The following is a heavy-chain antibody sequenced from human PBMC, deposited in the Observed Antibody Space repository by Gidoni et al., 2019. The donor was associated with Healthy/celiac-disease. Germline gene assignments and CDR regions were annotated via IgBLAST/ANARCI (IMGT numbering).Heavy chain of an antibody. J-gene: IGHJ4*02. CDR3: AHRRGGSGSYNYFDY. D-gene: IGHD3-10*01. V-gene: IGHV2-5*02. Sequence: QITLKEPGPTLVKPTQTLTLTCTFPGFSLRTCGMGVGWIRQSPGKALEWLALIYWDDDKRYSPSLKSRLTITKDTSKNQVVLTMTNMDPVDTATYYCAHRRGGSGSYNYFDYWGQGTLVTVSS. CDR1: GFSLRTCGMG. CDR2: IYWDDDK.